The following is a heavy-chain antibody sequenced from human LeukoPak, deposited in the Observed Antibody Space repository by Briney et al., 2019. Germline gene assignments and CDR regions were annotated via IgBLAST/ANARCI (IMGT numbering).Heavy chain of an antibody. Sequence: SETLSLTCTVSGGSISSYYWSWIRQPPGKGREWIGYIYYSGSTNYNPSLKSRVTISIDTSKNQFSLKLSSVTAADTAVYYCARRGIHYYDSSGFYFDIWGQGTMVTVSS. CDR3: ARRGIHYYDSSGFYFDI. CDR1: GGSISSYY. J-gene: IGHJ3*02. V-gene: IGHV4-59*08. CDR2: IYYSGST. D-gene: IGHD3-22*01.